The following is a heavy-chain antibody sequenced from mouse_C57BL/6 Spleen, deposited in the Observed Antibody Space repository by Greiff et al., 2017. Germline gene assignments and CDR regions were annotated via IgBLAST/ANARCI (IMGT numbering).Heavy chain of an antibody. Sequence: EVNVVESGGDLVKPGGSLKLSCAASGFTFSSYGMSWVRQTPDKRLEWVATISSGGSYTYYPDSVKGRFTISRDNAKNTLYLQMSSLKSEDTAMYYCARQRMVTTLRYFDVWGTGTTVTVSS. V-gene: IGHV5-6*01. J-gene: IGHJ1*03. CDR1: GFTFSSYG. CDR2: ISSGGSYT. CDR3: ARQRMVTTLRYFDV. D-gene: IGHD2-1*01.